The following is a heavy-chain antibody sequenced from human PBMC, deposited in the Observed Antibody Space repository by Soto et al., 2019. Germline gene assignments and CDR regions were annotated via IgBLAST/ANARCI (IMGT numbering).Heavy chain of an antibody. CDR3: SSLGGTAVAGTGY. J-gene: IGHJ4*02. Sequence: EVQLVESGGGLVQPGGSLKLSCAASGFTFSGSAMHWVRQASGKGLEWVDRIRSKANSYATAYAASVKGRFTISRDDSKNPGYRPMNSLKTEDSAVYYCSSLGGTAVAGTGYWGQGTLVTVSS. D-gene: IGHD6-13*01. CDR2: IRSKANSYAT. V-gene: IGHV3-73*02. CDR1: GFTFSGSA.